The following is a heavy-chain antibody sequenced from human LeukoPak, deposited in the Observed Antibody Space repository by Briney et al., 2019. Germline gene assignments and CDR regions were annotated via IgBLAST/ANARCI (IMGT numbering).Heavy chain of an antibody. Sequence: GESLKISCKGSGYSLTSFWIGWVRQMHGRGLEWMGIIYPGDSDTRYSPSFQGQVTISADKSISTAYLQWSSLKASDTAMYYCASTITIFGVVPRPGAFDIWGQGTMVTVSS. CDR3: ASTITIFGVVPRPGAFDI. CDR2: IYPGDSDT. V-gene: IGHV5-51*01. J-gene: IGHJ3*02. CDR1: GYSLTSFW. D-gene: IGHD3-3*01.